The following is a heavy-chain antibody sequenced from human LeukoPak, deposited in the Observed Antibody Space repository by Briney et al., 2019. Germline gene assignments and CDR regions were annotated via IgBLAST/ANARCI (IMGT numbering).Heavy chain of an antibody. V-gene: IGHV4-59*01. CDR1: GGSISSYY. J-gene: IGHJ4*02. Sequence: SETLSLTCTVSGGSISSYYWSWIRQPPGKGLEWIGYIYYSGSTNYNPSLKSRVTISVDTSKNQFSLKLSSVTAADTAVYYCARVHTAVRSRYFDYWGQGTLVTVSS. CDR2: IYYSGST. CDR3: ARVHTAVRSRYFDY. D-gene: IGHD5-18*01.